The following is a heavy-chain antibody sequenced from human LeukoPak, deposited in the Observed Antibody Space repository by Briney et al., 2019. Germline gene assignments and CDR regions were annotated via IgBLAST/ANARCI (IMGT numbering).Heavy chain of an antibody. CDR1: CGYISSYY. CDR3: ARVPDYGDYYFDY. Sequence: SETLSLTCSVSCGYISSYYWSWIRQPPGKGVEWIGYIYYSGSTNYNPSLKSRVTISVDTSKNQFSLKLSSVTAADTAVYYCARVPDYGDYYFDYWGQGTLVTVSS. CDR2: IYYSGST. J-gene: IGHJ4*02. D-gene: IGHD4-17*01. V-gene: IGHV4-59*01.